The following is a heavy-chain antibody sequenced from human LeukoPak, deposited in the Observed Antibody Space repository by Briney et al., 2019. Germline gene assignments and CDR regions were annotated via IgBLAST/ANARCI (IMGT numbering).Heavy chain of an antibody. CDR3: ARVSPEYDFWSGYYRWFDP. CDR1: GGSISSYY. V-gene: IGHV4-59*01. CDR2: IYYSGST. Sequence: SETLSLTCTVSGGSISSYYWSWIRQPPGKGLEWIGYIYYSGSTNYNPSLKSRVTISVDTSKNQFSLKLSSVTAADTAVYYCARVSPEYDFWSGYYRWFDPWGQGTLVTVSS. D-gene: IGHD3-3*01. J-gene: IGHJ5*02.